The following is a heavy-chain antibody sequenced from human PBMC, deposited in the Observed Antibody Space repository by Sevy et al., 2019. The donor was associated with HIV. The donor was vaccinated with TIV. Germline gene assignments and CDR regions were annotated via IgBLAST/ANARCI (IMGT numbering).Heavy chain of an antibody. D-gene: IGHD3-3*01. CDR2: VRSKTFGGTT. CDR3: TRVRGTISPYYYFGMDV. J-gene: IGHJ6*02. CDR1: RFKFGDYA. Sequence: GGSLRLSCTASRFKFGDYAMSWVRQAPGRGLEWVGLVRSKTFGGTTEYAASVKGRFSIPRDDSKSSAYLQMNSLRAEDTAIYYCTRVRGTISPYYYFGMDVWGQGTTVTVSS. V-gene: IGHV3-49*04.